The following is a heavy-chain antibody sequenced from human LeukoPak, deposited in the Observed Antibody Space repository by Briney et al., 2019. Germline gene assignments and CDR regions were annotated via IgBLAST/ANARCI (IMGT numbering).Heavy chain of an antibody. CDR1: GFTFSNYW. Sequence: GGSLRLSCVASGFTFSNYWMTWVRQAPGKGLEWVANIKQDGSEKYFVDSVGGRFTISRDNAKDSLYLQMDSLRAEDTAVYYCVRGSSGTVVRGVAWAWFDPWGQGALVTVSS. CDR3: VRGSSGTVVRGVAWAWFDP. J-gene: IGHJ5*02. V-gene: IGHV3-7*05. CDR2: IKQDGSEK. D-gene: IGHD3-10*01.